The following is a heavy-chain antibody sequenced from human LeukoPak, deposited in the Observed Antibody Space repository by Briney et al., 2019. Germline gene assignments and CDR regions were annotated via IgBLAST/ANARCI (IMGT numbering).Heavy chain of an antibody. CDR1: GGSFSDYY. J-gene: IGHJ4*02. CDR3: ARAPPPGATASGVVDY. D-gene: IGHD3-16*01. CDR2: INHSGST. Sequence: SETLSLTCAVYGGSFSDYYGSWIRQPPGKGLEWIGEINHSGSTKYNPPLKSRVTISVDTSKNQFSLKLSSVTAADTAVYYCARAPPPGATASGVVDYWGQGTLVTVSS. V-gene: IGHV4-34*01.